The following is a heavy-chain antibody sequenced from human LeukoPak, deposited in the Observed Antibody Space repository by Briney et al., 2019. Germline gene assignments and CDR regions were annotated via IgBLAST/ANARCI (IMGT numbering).Heavy chain of an antibody. V-gene: IGHV1-69*16. D-gene: IGHD6-6*01. Sequence: KVSCKASGGTFSSYTISWVRQAPGQGLEWMGRIIPILGIANYAQKFQGTVTITTDESTSTAYMELSTLRSEDTTVYYCAREAYSSSSGFDYWGEGTLVTVSS. CDR1: GGTFSSYT. CDR2: IIPILGIA. J-gene: IGHJ4*02. CDR3: AREAYSSSSGFDY.